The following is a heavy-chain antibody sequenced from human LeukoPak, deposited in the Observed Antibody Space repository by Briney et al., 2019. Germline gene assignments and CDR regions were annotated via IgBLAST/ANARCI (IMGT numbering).Heavy chain of an antibody. CDR3: ARVMELFWSGYYGGFDY. D-gene: IGHD3-3*01. Sequence: PGGSLRLSCAASRSTFSNYAMHWVRQAPGKGLVWVSRTNSDGSSTSYADSVKGRFTISRDNAKNTLYLQMNSLRAEDTAVYYCARVMELFWSGYYGGFDYWGQGTLVTVSS. V-gene: IGHV3-74*01. CDR2: TNSDGSST. CDR1: RSTFSNYA. J-gene: IGHJ4*02.